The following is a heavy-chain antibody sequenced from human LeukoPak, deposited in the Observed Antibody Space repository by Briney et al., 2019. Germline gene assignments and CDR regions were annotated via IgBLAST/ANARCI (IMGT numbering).Heavy chain of an antibody. Sequence: GGSLRLSCAASGFTFDDYAMHWARQAPGKGLEWVSGISWNSGSIGYADSVKGRFTISRDNAKNSLYLQMNSLRAEDTAVYYCARDGDFDWLFYYYGMDVWGQGTTVTVSS. D-gene: IGHD3-9*01. CDR1: GFTFDDYA. CDR3: ARDGDFDWLFYYYGMDV. CDR2: ISWNSGSI. J-gene: IGHJ6*02. V-gene: IGHV3-9*01.